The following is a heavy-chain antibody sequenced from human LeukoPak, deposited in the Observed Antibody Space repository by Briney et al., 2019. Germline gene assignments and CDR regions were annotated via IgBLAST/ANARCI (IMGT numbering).Heavy chain of an antibody. D-gene: IGHD2/OR15-2a*01. Sequence: ASVKVSSKASGYTFTTYGISWVRQAPGQGLEWMGWISAYNGNTNYAQKLQGRVTMTTDTSTSTAYMELRSLRSDDTAVYYCARDLRAELSHLSESDYWGQGTLVTVSS. CDR2: ISAYNGNT. J-gene: IGHJ4*02. V-gene: IGHV1-18*01. CDR1: GYTFTTYG. CDR3: ARDLRAELSHLSESDY.